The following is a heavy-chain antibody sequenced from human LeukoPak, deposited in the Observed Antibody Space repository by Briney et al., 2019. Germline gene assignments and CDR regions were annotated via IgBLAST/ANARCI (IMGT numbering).Heavy chain of an antibody. Sequence: GGSLRLSCAASGFTFSNYWMSWVRQAPGKGLEWVSYISSSSSTIYYADSVKGRFTISRDNAKNSLYLQMNSLRAEDTAVYYCTGSSTAYYYYYYMDVWGKGTTVTVSS. CDR1: GFTFSNYW. CDR3: TGSSTAYYYYYYMDV. D-gene: IGHD6-13*01. CDR2: ISSSSSTI. J-gene: IGHJ6*03. V-gene: IGHV3-48*01.